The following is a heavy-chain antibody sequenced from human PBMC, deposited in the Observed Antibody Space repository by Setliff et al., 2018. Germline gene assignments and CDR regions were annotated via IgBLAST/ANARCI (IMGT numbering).Heavy chain of an antibody. Sequence: SETLSLTCTVPGGSISTYYWSWIRQPPGKGLEFIGYVYYSGLTNYDPSLKSRVTMSVDSSKNQFSLKLNSMTAADTAVYYCARGGTYRYFDYWGQGALVTVSS. CDR1: GGSISTYY. J-gene: IGHJ4*02. CDR2: VYYSGLT. V-gene: IGHV4-59*01. CDR3: ARGGTYRYFDY.